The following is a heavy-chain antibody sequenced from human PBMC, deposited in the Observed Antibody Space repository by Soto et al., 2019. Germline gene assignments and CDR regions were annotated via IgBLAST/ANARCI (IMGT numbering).Heavy chain of an antibody. CDR2: IIPIFGTA. CDR3: ARDQRMVRGVIDRYYYGMDV. Sequence: GASVKVSCKASGGTFSSYAISWVRQAPGQGLEWMGGIIPIFGTANYAQKFQGRVTITADESTSTAYMELSSLRSEDTAVYYCARDQRMVRGVIDRYYYGMDVWAQGTTVTVSS. D-gene: IGHD3-10*01. V-gene: IGHV1-69*13. J-gene: IGHJ6*02. CDR1: GGTFSSYA.